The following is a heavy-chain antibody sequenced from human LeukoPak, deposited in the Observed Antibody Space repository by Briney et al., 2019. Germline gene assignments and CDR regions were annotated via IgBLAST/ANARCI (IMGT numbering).Heavy chain of an antibody. D-gene: IGHD3-3*01. CDR1: GGSISSSSYY. J-gene: IGHJ4*02. V-gene: IGHV4-39*01. CDR3: ARLNRSGYYTGRGGPFDY. Sequence: SETLSLTCSVSGGSISSSSYYWGWIRQPPGKGLEWIGSIYYSGGTYYNPSLKSRVTISVDTSKNQFSLELSSVTAADTAVYYCARLNRSGYYTGRGGPFDYWGQGTLVTVSS. CDR2: IYYSGGT.